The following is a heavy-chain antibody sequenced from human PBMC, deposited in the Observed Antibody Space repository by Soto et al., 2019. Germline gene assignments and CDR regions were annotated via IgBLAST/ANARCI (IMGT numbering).Heavy chain of an antibody. J-gene: IGHJ6*03. Sequence: PGGSLRLSCAASGFTVSSNYMSWVRQAPGKGLEWVSVIYSGGSTYYADSVKGRFTISRDNSKNTLYLQMNSLRAEDTAVYYCARGSVSRFGWDYYYYYMDVWGKGTTVTVSS. V-gene: IGHV3-66*01. D-gene: IGHD3-3*01. CDR2: IYSGGST. CDR3: ARGSVSRFGWDYYYYYMDV. CDR1: GFTVSSNY.